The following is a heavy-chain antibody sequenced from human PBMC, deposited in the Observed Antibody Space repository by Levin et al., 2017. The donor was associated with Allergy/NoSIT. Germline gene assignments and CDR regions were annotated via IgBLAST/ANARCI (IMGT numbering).Heavy chain of an antibody. V-gene: IGHV4-30-4*01. CDR3: ARSYDFWSGYIDY. CDR2: IYYSGST. J-gene: IGHJ4*02. CDR1: GGSISSGDYY. D-gene: IGHD3-3*01. Sequence: LRLSCTVSGGSISSGDYYWSWIRQPPGKGLEWIGYIYYSGSTYYNPSLKSRVTISVDTSKNQFSLKLSSVTAADTAVYYCARSYDFWSGYIDYWGQGTLVTVSS.